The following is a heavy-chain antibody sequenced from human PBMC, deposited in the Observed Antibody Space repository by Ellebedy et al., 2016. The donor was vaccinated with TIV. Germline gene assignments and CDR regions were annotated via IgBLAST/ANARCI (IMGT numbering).Heavy chain of an antibody. V-gene: IGHV3-23*01. D-gene: IGHD3-3*01. J-gene: IGHJ5*02. CDR2: ISGSGGSA. CDR3: AKEQFLEWLGGQGWFDP. Sequence: GGSLRLXCAASGFTFSSYAMSWVRQAPGKGLEWVSAISGSGGSAYYADSVKGRFTISRDNSKNTLYLQMNSLRAEDTAVYYCAKEQFLEWLGGQGWFDPWGQGTLVTVSS. CDR1: GFTFSSYA.